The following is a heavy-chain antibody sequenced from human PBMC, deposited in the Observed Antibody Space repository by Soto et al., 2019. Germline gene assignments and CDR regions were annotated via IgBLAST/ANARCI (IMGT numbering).Heavy chain of an antibody. CDR3: ARAQWDIVVVPAAIADKLYGMDV. CDR1: GGTFSSYA. V-gene: IGHV1-69*06. Sequence: ASVKVSCKASGGTFSSYAISWVRQAPGQGLEWMGGIIPIFGTANYAQKFQGRVTITADKSTSTAYMELSSLRSEDTAVYYRARAQWDIVVVPAAIADKLYGMDVWGQGTTVTVSS. J-gene: IGHJ6*02. D-gene: IGHD2-2*01. CDR2: IIPIFGTA.